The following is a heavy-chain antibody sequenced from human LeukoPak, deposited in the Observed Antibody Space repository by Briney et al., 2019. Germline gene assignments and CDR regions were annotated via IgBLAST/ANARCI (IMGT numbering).Heavy chain of an antibody. J-gene: IGHJ4*02. V-gene: IGHV1-46*01. CDR1: GYTFTSYY. D-gene: IGHD4-23*01. Sequence: ASVKVSCKASGYTFTSYYMHWVRQAPGQGLEWMGIINPSGSSTGYAQKFQGRVAMTRDTSTSTVYMELSSLISDDTAVYYCAGEYGGNSGFDYWGQGTLVTVSS. CDR2: INPSGSST. CDR3: AGEYGGNSGFDY.